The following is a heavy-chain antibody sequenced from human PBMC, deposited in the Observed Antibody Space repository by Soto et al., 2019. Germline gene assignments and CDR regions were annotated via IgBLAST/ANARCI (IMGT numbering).Heavy chain of an antibody. CDR3: TTDSYMTNIMVPFDY. CDR2: VKSKTDGGTT. J-gene: IGHJ4*01. CDR1: GFIFSNAW. D-gene: IGHD2-8*01. Sequence: PGGSLRLSCAASGFIFSNAWINWFRQAPGKGLEWVGRVKSKTDGGTTDFAAPVKGRFAISRDDSKNMVYLEMNSLKTEDTAIYYCTTDSYMTNIMVPFDYWGHGTLVTVSS. V-gene: IGHV3-15*07.